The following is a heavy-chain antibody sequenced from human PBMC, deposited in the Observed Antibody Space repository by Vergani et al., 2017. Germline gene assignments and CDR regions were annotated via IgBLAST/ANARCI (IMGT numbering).Heavy chain of an antibody. CDR1: GDSVSSNSAA. Sequence: QVQLQQSGPGLVKPSQTLSLTCAISGDSVSSNSAAWNWIRQSPSRGLEWLGRTYYRSKWYNDYAVSVKSRITINPDSSKNQFSLQLNSVTPEDTAVYYCXRDRPIGSSWYYYYGMDVWGQGTTVTVCS. CDR3: XRDRPIGSSWYYYYGMDV. CDR2: TYYRSKWYN. D-gene: IGHD6-13*01. V-gene: IGHV6-1*01. J-gene: IGHJ6*02.